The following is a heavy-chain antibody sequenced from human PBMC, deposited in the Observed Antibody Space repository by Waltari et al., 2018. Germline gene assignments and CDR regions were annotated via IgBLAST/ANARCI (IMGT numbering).Heavy chain of an antibody. Sequence: QVQLVESGGGVVQPGRSLGLSCAASGFTFSNYAIHWVRQAPGKGLEWVAVISYDGNNKYYAASGKRRFTISRDNSKNTLYLQMNSLGAEDTAVYYCARDSEYYYDSSAWVYWGQGTLVTVSS. D-gene: IGHD3-22*01. CDR3: ARDSEYYYDSSAWVY. J-gene: IGHJ4*02. CDR2: ISYDGNNK. V-gene: IGHV3-30-3*01. CDR1: GFTFSNYA.